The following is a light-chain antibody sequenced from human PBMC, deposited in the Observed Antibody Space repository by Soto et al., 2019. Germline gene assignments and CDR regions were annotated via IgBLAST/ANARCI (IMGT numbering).Light chain of an antibody. Sequence: QSALTQPASVSGSPGQSITISCTGTSSDVGGYNYVSWYQQHPGKAPKLMIYDVSNRLSGVSNRFSGSKSGNTASLTISGLQAEDEADYYCSSYTSSSTLGVFGTGTMVTV. CDR2: DVS. CDR3: SSYTSSSTLGV. V-gene: IGLV2-14*01. J-gene: IGLJ1*01. CDR1: SSDVGGYNY.